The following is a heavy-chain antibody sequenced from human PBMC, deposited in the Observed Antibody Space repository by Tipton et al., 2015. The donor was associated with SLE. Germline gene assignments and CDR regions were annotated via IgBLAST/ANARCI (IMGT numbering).Heavy chain of an antibody. D-gene: IGHD6-13*01. V-gene: IGHV3-23*01. J-gene: IGHJ4*02. CDR2: ISTGGSST. CDR1: GFTFSSSA. CDR3: ARVLPERGAAAAATDY. Sequence: SLRLSCAASGFTFSSSAMSWVRQAPEKGLEWVSIISTGGSSTYYADSVKGRFTISRDNSKNTLYLQVNSLRTEDTAVYYCARVLPERGAAAAATDYWGQGTLVTVSS.